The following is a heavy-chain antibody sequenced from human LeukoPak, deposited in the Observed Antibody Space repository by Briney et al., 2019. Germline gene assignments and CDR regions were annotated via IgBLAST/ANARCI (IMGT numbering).Heavy chain of an antibody. CDR3: GRQIGYSSGWYLGSDY. CDR1: GYTFTSYY. Sequence: ASVKVSCKASGYTFTSYYMHWVRQPPGQGLEWMGIINPSGGSTSYAQKFQGRVTMTSDTSTSTVYMELSSLRSEDTGVYYCGRQIGYSSGWYLGSDYWGQGTLVTVSS. D-gene: IGHD6-19*01. V-gene: IGHV1-46*01. CDR2: INPSGGST. J-gene: IGHJ4*02.